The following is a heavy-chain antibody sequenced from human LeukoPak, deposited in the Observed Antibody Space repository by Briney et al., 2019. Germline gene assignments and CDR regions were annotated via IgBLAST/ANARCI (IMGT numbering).Heavy chain of an antibody. Sequence: ASVKVSCKASGYTFTSYYMHWVRQAPGQGLEWMGIINPSGGSTGYAQKFQGRVTMTRDTSTSTVYMELSSLRSEDTAVYYCARVLLGGYYPYYFDYWGRGTLVTVSS. V-gene: IGHV1-46*01. CDR2: INPSGGST. D-gene: IGHD2-21*02. CDR1: GYTFTSYY. J-gene: IGHJ4*02. CDR3: ARVLLGGYYPYYFDY.